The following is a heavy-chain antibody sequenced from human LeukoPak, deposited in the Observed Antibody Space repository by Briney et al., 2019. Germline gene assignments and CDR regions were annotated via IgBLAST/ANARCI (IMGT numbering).Heavy chain of an antibody. CDR3: ARGRGYMVRGAYYYYGMDA. V-gene: IGHV4-34*01. CDR2: INHSGST. J-gene: IGHJ6*02. CDR1: GGSFSGYY. Sequence: SETLSLTCAVYGGSFSGYYWSWIRQPPGKGLEWIGEINHSGSTNYNPSLKSRVTISVDTSKNQFSLKLSSVTAADTAVYYCARGRGYMVRGAYYYYGMDAWGQGTTVTVSS. D-gene: IGHD3-10*01.